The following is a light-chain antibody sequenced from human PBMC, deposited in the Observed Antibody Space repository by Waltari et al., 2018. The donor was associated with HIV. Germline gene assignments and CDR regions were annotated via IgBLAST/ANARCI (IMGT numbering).Light chain of an antibody. CDR2: AAS. CDR3: QHYDTFPYT. J-gene: IGKJ2*01. V-gene: IGKV1D-16*01. Sequence: DIQMTQSPLSLSASVGDTVTITCRASQGISSWLAWYQQKPGEAPKPLIYAASSLQTGVPSRFSGSGTGTHFTLTITSLQPEDFATYYCQHYDTFPYTFGQGTRLETK. CDR1: QGISSW.